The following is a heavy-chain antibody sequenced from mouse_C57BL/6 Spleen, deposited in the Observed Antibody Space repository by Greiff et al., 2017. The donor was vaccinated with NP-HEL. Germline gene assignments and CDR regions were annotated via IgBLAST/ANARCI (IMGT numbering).Heavy chain of an antibody. CDR1: GYTFTGYW. CDR3: ARGSFITTVVAPISDAMDY. J-gene: IGHJ4*01. CDR2: ILPGSGST. V-gene: IGHV1-9*01. Sequence: VQLQQSGAELMKPGASVKLSCKATGYTFTGYWIEWVKQRPGHGLEWIGEILPGSGSTNYNEKFKGKATFTADTSSNTAYMQLSSLTTEDSAIYYCARGSFITTVVAPISDAMDYWGQGTSVTVSS. D-gene: IGHD1-1*01.